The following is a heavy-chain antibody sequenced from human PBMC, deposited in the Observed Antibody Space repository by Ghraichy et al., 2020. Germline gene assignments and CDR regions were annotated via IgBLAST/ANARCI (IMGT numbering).Heavy chain of an antibody. CDR3: VAYSSSWAEIDY. Sequence: SETLSLTCTVSGGSISSYYWSWIRQPPGKGLEWIGYIYYSGSTNYNPSLKSRVTISVDTSKNQFSLKLSSVTAADTAVYYCVAYSSSWAEIDYWGQGTLVTVSS. V-gene: IGHV4-59*01. CDR2: IYYSGST. D-gene: IGHD6-13*01. J-gene: IGHJ4*02. CDR1: GGSISSYY.